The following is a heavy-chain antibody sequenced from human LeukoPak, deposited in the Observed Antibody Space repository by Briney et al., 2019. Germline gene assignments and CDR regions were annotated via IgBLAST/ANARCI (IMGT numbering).Heavy chain of an antibody. J-gene: IGHJ4*02. V-gene: IGHV3-21*01. D-gene: IGHD3-16*02. CDR3: ARDSPPGLRGSYLYRALSFDY. CDR1: GFTFSSYS. CDR2: ISSSSSYI. Sequence: GGSLRLPCAASGFTFSSYSMNWVRQAPGKGLEWVSSISSSSSYIYYADSVKGRFTISRDNAKNSLYLQMNSLRAEDTAVYYCARDSPPGLRGSYLYRALSFDYWGQGTLVTVSS.